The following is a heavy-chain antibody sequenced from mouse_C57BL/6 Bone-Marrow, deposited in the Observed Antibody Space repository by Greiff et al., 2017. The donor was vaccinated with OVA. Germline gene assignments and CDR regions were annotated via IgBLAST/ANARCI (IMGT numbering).Heavy chain of an antibody. V-gene: IGHV7-3*01. CDR1: GFTFTDYY. CDR2: IRNKANGYTT. CDR3: ARYGGWLPFDY. J-gene: IGHJ2*01. Sequence: DVKLVESGGGLVQPGGSLSLSCAASGFTFTDYYMSWVRQPPGKALEWLGFIRNKANGYTTEYSASVKGRFTISRDNSQSILYLQMNALRAEDSATYYCARYGGWLPFDYWGQGTTLTVSS. D-gene: IGHD2-3*01.